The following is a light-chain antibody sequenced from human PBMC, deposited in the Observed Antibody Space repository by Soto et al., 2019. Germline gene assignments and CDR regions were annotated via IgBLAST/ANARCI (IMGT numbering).Light chain of an antibody. V-gene: IGKV1-33*01. Sequence: DIQMTQSPSSLSASVGDRVTITCRASQDISNYLNWYQQRPGKAPKLLIYDASNLERGVPSRFSGTRSGTHFTFAITSLQPEDGATYYCQQSDSLPITFGQVTRLEI. J-gene: IGKJ5*01. CDR2: DAS. CDR3: QQSDSLPIT. CDR1: QDISNY.